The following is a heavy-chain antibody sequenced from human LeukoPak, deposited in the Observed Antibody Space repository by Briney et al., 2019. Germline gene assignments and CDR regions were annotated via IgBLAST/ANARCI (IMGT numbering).Heavy chain of an antibody. CDR1: GGSFSGYY. Sequence: PSETLSLTCAVYGGSFSGYYWSWIRQPPGKGLEWIGEINHSGSTNYNPSLKSRVTISVDTSKNQFFLKLSSVTAADTAVYYRVRLDYDSSGSSWFDPWGQGTLVTVSS. V-gene: IGHV4-34*01. J-gene: IGHJ5*02. D-gene: IGHD3-22*01. CDR2: INHSGST. CDR3: VRLDYDSSGSSWFDP.